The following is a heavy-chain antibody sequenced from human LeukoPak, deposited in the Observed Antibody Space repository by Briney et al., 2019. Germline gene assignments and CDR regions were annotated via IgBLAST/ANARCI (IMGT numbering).Heavy chain of an antibody. Sequence: ASVKVSCKASGYTFTSYGISWVRQAPGQGLEWMGGISAYNGSTNYAQKLQGRVTMTTDTSTSTAYMELRSLRSDDTAVYYCARAWDYYGSGSYYPYYFDYWGQGTLVTVSS. J-gene: IGHJ4*02. CDR2: ISAYNGST. V-gene: IGHV1-18*01. D-gene: IGHD3-10*01. CDR3: ARAWDYYGSGSYYPYYFDY. CDR1: GYTFTSYG.